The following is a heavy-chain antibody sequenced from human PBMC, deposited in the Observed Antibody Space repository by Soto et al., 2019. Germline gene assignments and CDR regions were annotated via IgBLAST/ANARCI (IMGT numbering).Heavy chain of an antibody. CDR2: ISKSDYT. CDR3: AREDSIIIPAVSDF. J-gene: IGHJ4*02. D-gene: IGHD2-2*01. CDR1: GFAFNNYG. Sequence: PGGSLRLSCTVSGFAFNNYGINWVRQAPGKGLEWVSSISKSDYTYYSDSVKGRFTISRDNAKNSVSLQMNTLRVEDTAVYYCAREDSIIIPAVSDFWGQCTLVTVSS. V-gene: IGHV3-21*01.